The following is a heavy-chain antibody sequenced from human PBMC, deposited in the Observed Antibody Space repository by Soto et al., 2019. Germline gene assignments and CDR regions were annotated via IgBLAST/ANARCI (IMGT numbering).Heavy chain of an antibody. D-gene: IGHD3-9*01. J-gene: IGHJ5*02. CDR3: ARGYKDYDILTGYSETWFDP. CDR1: GGSISSSNW. V-gene: IGHV4-4*02. Sequence: SETLSLTCAVSGGSISSSNWWSWVRQPPGRGLEWIGEIYHSGNSNYNPSLKSRVTLSVDKSKNQFSLNLTSVTAADTAVYYCARGYKDYDILTGYSETWFDPWGQGTLVTVSS. CDR2: IYHSGNS.